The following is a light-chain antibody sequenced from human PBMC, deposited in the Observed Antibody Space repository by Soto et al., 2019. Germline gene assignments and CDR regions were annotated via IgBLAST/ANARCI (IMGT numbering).Light chain of an antibody. CDR1: QSVSSSY. CDR2: AAS. Sequence: EIVLTQSPGTLSLSPGERATLSCRASQSVSSSYLAWYQQKPGQAPRLLIYAASRRATGIPDRFSGSGSGTDFTLTISRLEPEDFAVYYCQQYSNSLRTFGQGTKVDIK. CDR3: QQYSNSLRT. J-gene: IGKJ1*01. V-gene: IGKV3-20*01.